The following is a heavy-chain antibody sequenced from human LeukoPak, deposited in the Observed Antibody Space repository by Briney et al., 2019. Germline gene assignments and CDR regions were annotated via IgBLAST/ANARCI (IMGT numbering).Heavy chain of an antibody. J-gene: IGHJ6*03. D-gene: IGHD2-15*01. Sequence: PGGSLRLSCAASGFTFSSYEMNWVRQAPGKGLEWVSYVSTSGSTKESADSVKGRFTISRDNSKNTLYLQMNSLRAEDTAVYYCARGGRYSPRDYYYYYYMDVWGKGTTVTVSS. V-gene: IGHV3-48*03. CDR3: ARGGRYSPRDYYYYYYMDV. CDR2: VSTSGSTK. CDR1: GFTFSSYE.